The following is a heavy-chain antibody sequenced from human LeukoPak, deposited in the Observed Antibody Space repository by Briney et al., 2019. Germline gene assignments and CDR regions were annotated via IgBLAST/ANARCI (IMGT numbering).Heavy chain of an antibody. CDR1: GFTFTNYW. CDR2: IKEDGSEK. CDR3: ARDGDSSSWPHRNWFDP. Sequence: GGSLRLSCAGSGFTFTNYWMGWVRQAPGKGLEWVANIKEDGSEKYYVDSVKGRFTISRDNAKNSLYLQMNSLRAEDTAVYYCARDGDSSSWPHRNWFDPWGQGTLVTVSS. J-gene: IGHJ5*02. D-gene: IGHD6-13*01. V-gene: IGHV3-7*01.